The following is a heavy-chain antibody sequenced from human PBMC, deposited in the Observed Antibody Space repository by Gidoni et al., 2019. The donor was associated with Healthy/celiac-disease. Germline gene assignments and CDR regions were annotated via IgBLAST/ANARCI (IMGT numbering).Heavy chain of an antibody. CDR1: GFTFSSYE. Sequence: EVQLVESGGGLVQPGGSLRLSCAASGFTFSSYEMNWVRQAPGKGLEWVSYISSSGSTIYYADSVKGRFTISRDNAKNSLYLQMNSLRAEDTAVYYCARGTSGWSVFDYWGQGTLVTVSS. CDR2: ISSSGSTI. D-gene: IGHD6-19*01. J-gene: IGHJ4*02. CDR3: ARGTSGWSVFDY. V-gene: IGHV3-48*03.